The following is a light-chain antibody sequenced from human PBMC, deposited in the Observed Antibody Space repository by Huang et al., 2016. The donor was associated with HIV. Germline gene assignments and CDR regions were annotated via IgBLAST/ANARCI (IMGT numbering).Light chain of an antibody. V-gene: IGKV3-15*01. CDR2: GAS. CDR3: QQYNNWPPLIT. Sequence: EIVMTQSPATLSVSPGERATLSCRASQSVSSNLAWYQQKPGQAPGPLIYGASTRATGTPARFSGSGSGTEFTLTISSLQSEDFAVYYCQQYNNWPPLITFGQGTRLEIK. J-gene: IGKJ5*01. CDR1: QSVSSN.